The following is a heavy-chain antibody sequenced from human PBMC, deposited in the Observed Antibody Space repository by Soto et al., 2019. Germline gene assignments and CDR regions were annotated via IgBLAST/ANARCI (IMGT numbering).Heavy chain of an antibody. J-gene: IGHJ4*02. CDR3: AKEAGATSPY. CDR2: ISCSGGST. D-gene: IGHD1-26*01. V-gene: IGHV3-23*01. CDR1: GFTFSSYA. Sequence: LRLSCASSGFTFSSYAMSCVRQAPGKGLEWVSAISCSGGSTYYEDSVKGRFTISRDNSKNTLYLQTNSLRAEDTAVYYCAKEAGATSPYWGQGTLVTVSS.